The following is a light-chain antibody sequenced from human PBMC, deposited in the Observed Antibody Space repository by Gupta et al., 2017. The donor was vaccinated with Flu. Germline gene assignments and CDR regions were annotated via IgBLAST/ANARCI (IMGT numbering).Light chain of an antibody. CDR2: LGS. CDR3: MQALQTPIT. V-gene: IGKV2-28*01. CDR1: QSLLHSNGYNY. J-gene: IGKJ5*01. Sequence: VTPGEPASISCRSSQSLLHSNGYNYLDWYLQKPGQSPQLLIYLGSNRASGVPDRFSGSGSGTDFTLKISRVEAEDVGVYYCMQALQTPITFGQGTRLEIK.